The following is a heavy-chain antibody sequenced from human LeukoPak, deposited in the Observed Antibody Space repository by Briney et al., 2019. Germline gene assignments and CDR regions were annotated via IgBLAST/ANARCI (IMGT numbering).Heavy chain of an antibody. D-gene: IGHD1-26*01. J-gene: IGHJ4*02. CDR1: GFTFSSYA. CDR3: AKEEGIVGATRGFDY. V-gene: IGHV3-30-3*01. Sequence: PGRSLRLSCAASGFTFSSYAMHWVRQAPGKGLEWVAVISYDGSNKYYADSVKGRFTISRDNSKNTLYLQMNSLRAEDTAVYYCAKEEGIVGATRGFDYWGQGTLVTVSS. CDR2: ISYDGSNK.